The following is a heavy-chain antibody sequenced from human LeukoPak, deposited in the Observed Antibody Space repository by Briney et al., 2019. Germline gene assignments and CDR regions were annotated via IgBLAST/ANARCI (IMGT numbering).Heavy chain of an antibody. CDR2: TSSSDAGT. CDR1: GFTLSTYA. CDR3: AKAPVTSCRGAYCYPFDS. Sequence: GGSLRLSCAASGFTLSTYAMSWVRQTPGKGLEWVAATSSSDAGTYHADSVRGRFTISRDSSKNTLYLQMNSLRAEDAAVYFCAKAPVTSCRGAYCYPFDSWGQGTLVTVSS. D-gene: IGHD2-21*01. V-gene: IGHV3-23*01. J-gene: IGHJ4*02.